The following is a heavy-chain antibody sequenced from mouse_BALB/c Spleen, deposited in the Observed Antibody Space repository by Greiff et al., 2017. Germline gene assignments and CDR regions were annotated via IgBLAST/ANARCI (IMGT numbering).Heavy chain of an antibody. V-gene: IGHV1-9*01. CDR3: ARSRGYYEAMDY. CDR2: ILPGSGST. D-gene: IGHD2-3*01. CDR1: GYTFSSYW. J-gene: IGHJ4*01. Sequence: QVQLKQSGAELTKPGASVKISCKATGYTFSSYWIEWVKQRPGHGLEWIGEILPGSGSTNYNEKFKGKATFTADTSSNTAYMQLSSLTSEDSAVYYCARSRGYYEAMDYWGQGTSVTVSS.